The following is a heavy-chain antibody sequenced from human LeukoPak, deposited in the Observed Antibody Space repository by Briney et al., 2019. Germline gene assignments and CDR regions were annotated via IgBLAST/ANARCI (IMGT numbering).Heavy chain of an antibody. D-gene: IGHD3-10*01. CDR1: GYTFTSYY. Sequence: ASVKVSCKASGYTFTSYYMHWVRQAPGQGLEWMGIINPSGGSTSYAQKFQGRVTTTRDTSTSTVYMELSSLRSEDTAVYYCARDLTMVRGDQEDFWFDPWGQGTLVTVSS. CDR2: INPSGGST. CDR3: ARDLTMVRGDQEDFWFDP. V-gene: IGHV1-46*01. J-gene: IGHJ5*02.